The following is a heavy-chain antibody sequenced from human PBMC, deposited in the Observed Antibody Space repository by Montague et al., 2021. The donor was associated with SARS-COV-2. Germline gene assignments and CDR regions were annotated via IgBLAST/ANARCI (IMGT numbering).Heavy chain of an antibody. D-gene: IGHD3-3*01. Sequence: SETLSLTCTVSGGSISSSSYYWGWIRQPPGKGLEWIGSIYYSGSTYYNPSLKSRVTISVDTSKNQFSLKLSSVTAADTAVYYCARLNLRIAIFGLVTSPVFDYWGQGTLVTVSS. CDR2: IYYSGST. CDR1: GGSISSSSYY. J-gene: IGHJ4*02. CDR3: ARLNLRIAIFGLVTSPVFDY. V-gene: IGHV4-39*01.